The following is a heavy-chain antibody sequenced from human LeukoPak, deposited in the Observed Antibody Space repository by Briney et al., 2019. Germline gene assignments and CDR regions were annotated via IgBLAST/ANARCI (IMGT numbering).Heavy chain of an antibody. V-gene: IGHV4-34*01. J-gene: IGHJ4*02. D-gene: IGHD3-22*01. Sequence: SETLSLTCAVYGGSFSGYYWSWIRQPPGKGLEWIGEINHSGSTNYNPSLKSRVTISVDTSKNQFSLKLSSVTAADTAVYYCARDGFDSSGYSSYWGQGTLVTVSS. CDR3: ARDGFDSSGYSSY. CDR1: GGSFSGYY. CDR2: INHSGST.